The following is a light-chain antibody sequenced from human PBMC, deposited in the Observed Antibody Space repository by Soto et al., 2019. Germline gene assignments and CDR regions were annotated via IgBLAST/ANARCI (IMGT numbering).Light chain of an antibody. V-gene: IGLV2-23*02. CDR1: SSDIGNYNY. J-gene: IGLJ1*01. CDR2: EVT. Sequence: QSALTQPASVSGSPGQSITISCTGTSSDIGNYNYVSWYQQHPGKAPKLIIYEVTNRPSGVSNRFSGSKSGSTASLTISGLQAEDEADYYCCSNAVGSTYVFGTGTKVTVL. CDR3: CSNAVGSTYV.